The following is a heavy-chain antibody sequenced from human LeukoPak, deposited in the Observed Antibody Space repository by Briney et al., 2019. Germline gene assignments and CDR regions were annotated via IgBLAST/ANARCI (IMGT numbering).Heavy chain of an antibody. V-gene: IGHV1-18*01. CDR3: ARPYYDSSAPPYDY. CDR1: GYTFTSYG. J-gene: IGHJ4*02. D-gene: IGHD3-22*01. CDR2: ISAYNGNT. Sequence: ASVKVSCKASGYTFTSYGISWVRQAPGQGLEWMGWISAYNGNTNYAQKLQGRVTMTTNTSTSTAYMELRSLRSDDTAVYYCARPYYDSSAPPYDYWGQGTLVTVSS.